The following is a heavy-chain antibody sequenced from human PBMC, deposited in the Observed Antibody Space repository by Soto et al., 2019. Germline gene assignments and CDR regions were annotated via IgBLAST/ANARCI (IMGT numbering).Heavy chain of an antibody. CDR2: IYPGDHET. D-gene: IGHD6-13*01. J-gene: IGHJ4*02. Sequence: GESLKISCQCSGYTFSNFWIGWVRQLPGKGLEWMGIIYPGDHETRYSPSFHGKVTISADKSINTAYLQWNSLEASDTAFYFCARSPRSSPYFDYWGQGALVTVS. CDR3: ARSPRSSPYFDY. V-gene: IGHV5-51*01. CDR1: GYTFSNFW.